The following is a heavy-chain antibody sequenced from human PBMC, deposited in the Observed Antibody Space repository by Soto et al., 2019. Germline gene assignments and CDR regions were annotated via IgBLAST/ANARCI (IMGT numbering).Heavy chain of an antibody. D-gene: IGHD6-19*01. V-gene: IGHV3-21*01. CDR2: ISSSSSYI. Sequence: LRRSCAASGFTFSSYSMNWVRQAPGKGLEWVSSISSSSSYIYYADSVKGRFTISRDNAKNSLYLQMNSLRAEDTAVYYCVREDSDSSGWQRRSWGQGTLVTVSS. J-gene: IGHJ5*02. CDR1: GFTFSSYS. CDR3: VREDSDSSGWQRRS.